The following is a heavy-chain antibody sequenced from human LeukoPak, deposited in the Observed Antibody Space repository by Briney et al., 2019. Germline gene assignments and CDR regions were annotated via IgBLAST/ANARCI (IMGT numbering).Heavy chain of an antibody. Sequence: GASVKVSCKASGGTFSSYAISWVRQAPGQGLEWMGGIIPIFGTANYAQKFQGRVTITADKSTSTAYMELSSLRSEDTAVYYCARVRYNWNDSRYYYGMDVWGQGTTVTVSS. J-gene: IGHJ6*02. D-gene: IGHD1-1*01. V-gene: IGHV1-69*06. CDR2: IIPIFGTA. CDR3: ARVRYNWNDSRYYYGMDV. CDR1: GGTFSSYA.